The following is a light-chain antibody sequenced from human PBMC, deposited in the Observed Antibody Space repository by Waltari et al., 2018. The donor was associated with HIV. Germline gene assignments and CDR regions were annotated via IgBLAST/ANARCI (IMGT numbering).Light chain of an antibody. J-gene: IGLJ3*02. CDR2: DNT. CDR1: ASTFGSDF. V-gene: IGLV1-51*01. Sequence: QSVLTQPPSMSAAPGQRVTLSCSGCASTFGSDFVSWYQHVPGTAPKLLIYDNTKRPSGISDRFSGSKSGTSATLAITGLQTGDEAVYYCGTWDNRLSVGVFGGGTRLTVL. CDR3: GTWDNRLSVGV.